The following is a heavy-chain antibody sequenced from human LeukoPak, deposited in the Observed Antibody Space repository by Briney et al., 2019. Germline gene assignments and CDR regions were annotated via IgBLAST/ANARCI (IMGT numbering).Heavy chain of an antibody. CDR3: AKDLPFLSSGWYAFDY. CDR2: IWYDGSNK. J-gene: IGHJ4*02. D-gene: IGHD6-19*01. Sequence: GRSLRLSCAASGFTFSSYGMHWVRQAPGKGLEWVAVIWYDGSNKYYADSVKGRFTISRDNSKNTLYLQMNSLRAEDTAVYYCAKDLPFLSSGWYAFDYWGQGTLVTVSS. CDR1: GFTFSSYG. V-gene: IGHV3-33*06.